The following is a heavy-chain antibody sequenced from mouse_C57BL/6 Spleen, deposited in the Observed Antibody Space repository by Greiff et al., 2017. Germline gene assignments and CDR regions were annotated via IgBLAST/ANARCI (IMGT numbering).Heavy chain of an antibody. Sequence: VQLQQPGAELVKPGASVKMSCKASGYTFTSYWITWVKQRPGQGLEWIGDISPGSGSTNYNEKFKSKATLTVDTSASTAYMQLSRLTSEDSAVYDCARKMGDYDVGAMDYWGQGTSVTVSS. D-gene: IGHD2-4*01. CDR3: ARKMGDYDVGAMDY. J-gene: IGHJ4*01. CDR2: ISPGSGST. CDR1: GYTFTSYW. V-gene: IGHV1-55*01.